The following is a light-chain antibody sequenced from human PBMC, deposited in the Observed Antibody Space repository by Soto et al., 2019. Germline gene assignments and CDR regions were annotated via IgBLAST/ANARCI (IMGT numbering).Light chain of an antibody. CDR2: KMS. CDR1: QSLVHRDGNTY. J-gene: IGKJ1*01. CDR3: MQATHSPRT. V-gene: IGKV2-24*01. Sequence: DIVMTQTPLSSPVTLGQPASISCKSSQSLVHRDGNTYLSWLQQRPGQAARLLIYKMSNRFSGVPGRFSGSGAGTDFTLRISRVEAEDVGVYYCMQATHSPRTFGQGTKVDI.